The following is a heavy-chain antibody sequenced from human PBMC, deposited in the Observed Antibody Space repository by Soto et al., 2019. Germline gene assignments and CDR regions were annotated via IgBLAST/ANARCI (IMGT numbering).Heavy chain of an antibody. CDR1: GFIFSSYD. CDR3: ARGDSLNYVSYPHWHHCGMDV. D-gene: IGHD3-16*01. V-gene: IGHV3-13*01. J-gene: IGHJ6*02. CDR2: ITTTGDT. Sequence: PGRSLRLSCAASGFIFSSYDVHWVRQAPGKGLEWVSVITTTGDTYYAASVKGRFTISRENAENSLYLQMNSLRAEDAAVYYCARGDSLNYVSYPHWHHCGMDVWGRGTMVTVSS.